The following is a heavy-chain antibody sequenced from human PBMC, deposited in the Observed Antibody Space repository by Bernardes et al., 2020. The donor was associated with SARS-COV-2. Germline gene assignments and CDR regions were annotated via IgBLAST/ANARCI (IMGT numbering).Heavy chain of an antibody. Sequence: GGSLRLSCAASGFTFSSYAMSWVRQAPGKGLEWVSAISGSGGSTYYADSVKGRFTISRDNSKNTLYLQMNSLRAEDTAVYYCAPIGGPSGYDYVWDYWGQGTLVTVSS. J-gene: IGHJ4*02. D-gene: IGHD5-12*01. CDR2: ISGSGGST. CDR1: GFTFSSYA. CDR3: APIGGPSGYDYVWDY. V-gene: IGHV3-23*01.